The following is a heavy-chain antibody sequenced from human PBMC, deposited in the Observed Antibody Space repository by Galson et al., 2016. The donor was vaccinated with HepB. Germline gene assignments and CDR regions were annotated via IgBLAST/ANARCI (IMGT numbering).Heavy chain of an antibody. V-gene: IGHV3-73*01. Sequence: SLRLSCAASGFIFSDSDMHWVRQPSGQGLEWVGRIKTRAENYAIAYAASVKGRFTISRDDSRSTTYLQMSGLSTEDTAVYYCLRRQGIYSLDVWGQGTTVIVSS. CDR2: IKTRAENYAI. J-gene: IGHJ6*02. CDR1: GFIFSDSD. CDR3: LRRQGIYSLDV.